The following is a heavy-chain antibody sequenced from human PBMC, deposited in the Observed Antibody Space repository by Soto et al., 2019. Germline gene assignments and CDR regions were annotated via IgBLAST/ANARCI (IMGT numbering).Heavy chain of an antibody. CDR3: ARAECSNTNCLTAYYSYGLDV. J-gene: IGHJ6*01. V-gene: IGHV3-48*03. Sequence: GGALRLSCEASGFSFSNFELHWVRQAPWKGLEWVSYINTAGSTKYYAESVKGRFTIYRDNARNSLFLQMNSLRAEDTAVYYCARAECSNTNCLTAYYSYGLDVWGQGTTVTVSS. D-gene: IGHD2-2*01. CDR1: GFSFSNFE. CDR2: INTAGSTK.